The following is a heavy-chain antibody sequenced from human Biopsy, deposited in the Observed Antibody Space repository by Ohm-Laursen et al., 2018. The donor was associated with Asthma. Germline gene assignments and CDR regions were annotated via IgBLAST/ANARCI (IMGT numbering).Heavy chain of an antibody. CDR3: ARAVDYSHYYGIDV. CDR2: ISVYNGNT. D-gene: IGHD3-10*01. J-gene: IGHJ6*02. CDR1: GYTFNSAG. V-gene: IGHV1-18*01. Sequence: SVTVSCKTSGYTFNSAGITWVRQAPGQGLEWMGWISVYNGNTKVAQKLQDRVTMITDTSTSTAYMELRGLRSGDTAVYFCARAVDYSHYYGIDVWGQGTTVTVS.